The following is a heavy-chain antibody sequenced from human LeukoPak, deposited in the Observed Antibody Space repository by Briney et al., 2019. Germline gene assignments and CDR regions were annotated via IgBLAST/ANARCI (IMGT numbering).Heavy chain of an antibody. Sequence: PGGSLRLSCAASGFTFSSYAMSWVRQAPGKGLEWVSAISGSGGSTYYTDSVKGRFTISRVNSKNTLYLQMNSLRAEDTAVYYCAKSVGVVITAHYYFDYWGQGTLVTVSS. CDR3: AKSVGVVITAHYYFDY. J-gene: IGHJ4*02. D-gene: IGHD3-3*01. V-gene: IGHV3-23*01. CDR2: ISGSGGST. CDR1: GFTFSSYA.